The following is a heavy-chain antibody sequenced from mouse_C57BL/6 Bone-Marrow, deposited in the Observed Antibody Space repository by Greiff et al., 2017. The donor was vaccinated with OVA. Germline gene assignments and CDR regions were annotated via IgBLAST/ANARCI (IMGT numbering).Heavy chain of an antibody. J-gene: IGHJ2*01. V-gene: IGHV14-4*01. CDR2: IDPENGDT. CDR1: GFNIKDDY. CDR3: TGFYYGSSDVDY. D-gene: IGHD1-1*01. Sequence: EVQLQQSGAELVRPGASVKLSCTASGFNIKDDYMHWVKQRPEQGLEWIGWIDPENGDTEYASKFQGKATITADTSSNTAYLQLSSLTSEDTAVYYCTGFYYGSSDVDYWGQGTTLTVSA.